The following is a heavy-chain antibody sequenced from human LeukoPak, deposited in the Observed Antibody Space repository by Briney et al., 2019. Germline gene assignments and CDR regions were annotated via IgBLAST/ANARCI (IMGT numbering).Heavy chain of an antibody. J-gene: IGHJ6*02. CDR3: ARDLVAVDAYTAMGFLLYYGMDV. V-gene: IGHV1-46*01. Sequence: ASVKVSCKASGYTFTSYYMHWVRQAPGQGLEWMGIINPSGGSTSYAQKFQGRVTITRDTSTSTVYMELSSLRSEDTAVYYCARDLVAVDAYTAMGFLLYYGMDVWGQGTTVTVSS. CDR1: GYTFTSYY. CDR2: INPSGGST. D-gene: IGHD5-18*01.